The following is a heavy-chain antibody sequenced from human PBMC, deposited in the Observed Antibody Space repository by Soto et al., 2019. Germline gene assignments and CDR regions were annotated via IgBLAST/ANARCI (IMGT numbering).Heavy chain of an antibody. Sequence: SETLSLTCTVSGGFISTTSYYWGWVRQPPGKGLEWIGTIYYTGYTYYNPSLKSRVAMSVDTSKDLFSLNLTSVIAADTAIYYCARSAIAVNGLFDHWGLGTLVTVSS. V-gene: IGHV4-39*02. CDR2: IYYTGYT. CDR3: ARSAIAVNGLFDH. CDR1: GGFISTTSYY. J-gene: IGHJ4*02. D-gene: IGHD6-19*01.